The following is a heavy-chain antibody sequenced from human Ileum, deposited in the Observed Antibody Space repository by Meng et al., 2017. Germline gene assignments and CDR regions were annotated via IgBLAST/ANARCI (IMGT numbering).Heavy chain of an antibody. CDR1: GGSLRPSNW. V-gene: IGHV4-4*02. D-gene: IGHD5-24*01. J-gene: IGHJ4*02. CDR3: ARVSQRDGYNSANFDY. CDR2: IYHTGST. Sequence: VPLAEPSPGLVKPSGTLALTCAVSGGSLRPSNWWSWLRQSPGQGLEWIGEIYHTGSTTYNPSLESRVTVSVDKSNNQFSLRLTSATAADTAVYYCARVSQRDGYNSANFDYWGQGALVTVSS.